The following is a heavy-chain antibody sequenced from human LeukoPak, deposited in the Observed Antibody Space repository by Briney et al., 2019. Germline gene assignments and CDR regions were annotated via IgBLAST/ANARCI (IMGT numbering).Heavy chain of an antibody. J-gene: IGHJ3*02. D-gene: IGHD3-22*01. CDR2: ISAYNGNT. Sequence: GASVKVYCKASGYTFTSYGISWVRQSPGQGLEWMGWISAYNGNTNYAQKLQGRVTMTTDTSTSTAYMELRSLRSDDTAVYYCARPYYYDSSGHDAFDIWGQGTMVTVSS. V-gene: IGHV1-18*01. CDR1: GYTFTSYG. CDR3: ARPYYYDSSGHDAFDI.